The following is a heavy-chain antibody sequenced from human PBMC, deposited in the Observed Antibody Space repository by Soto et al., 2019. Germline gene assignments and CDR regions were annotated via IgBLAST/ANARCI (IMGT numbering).Heavy chain of an antibody. J-gene: IGHJ3*02. V-gene: IGHV3-33*01. CDR1: GFTFSSYG. CDR2: IWYDGSNK. D-gene: IGHD1-26*01. Sequence: QVQLVESGGGVVQPGRSLRLSCAASGFTFSSYGMHWVRQAPGKGLEWVAVIWYDGSNKYYADSVKGRFTISRDNSKNTLYLQMNSLRAEDTAVYYCARAEPHDAFDIWGQGTMVTVSS. CDR3: ARAEPHDAFDI.